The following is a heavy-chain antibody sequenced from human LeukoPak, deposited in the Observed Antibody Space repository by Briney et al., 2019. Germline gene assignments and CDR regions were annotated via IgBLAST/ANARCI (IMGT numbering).Heavy chain of an antibody. D-gene: IGHD4-17*01. J-gene: IGHJ4*02. CDR3: ARGRTTVTRIGQPNDY. Sequence: GGSPRLSCAASGFTFSSYEMNWVRQAPGKGLEWVSYVSSSGSTIYYADSVKGRFTISRDNAKNSLYLQMNSLRAEDTAVYYCARGRTTVTRIGQPNDYWGQGTLVTVSS. CDR1: GFTFSSYE. CDR2: VSSSGSTI. V-gene: IGHV3-48*03.